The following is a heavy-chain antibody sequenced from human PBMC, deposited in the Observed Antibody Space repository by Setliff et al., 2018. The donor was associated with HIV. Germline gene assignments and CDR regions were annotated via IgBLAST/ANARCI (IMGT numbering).Heavy chain of an antibody. Sequence: GGSLRLSCAASGFTFSSYSMNWVRQAPGKGLEWVSSISSSSSYIYYADSVKGRFTISRDNAQNSLYLQMNSLRDDDTAVYYCARERGYTGGWGCGSVSGHDESALEAVCRNCVTTVRGQPSHPLKPLSRGLSQPIDV. V-gene: IGHV3-21*04. CDR1: GFTFSSYS. D-gene: IGHD6-19*01. CDR2: ISSSSSYI. J-gene: IGHJ3*01. CDR3: ARERGYTGGWGCGSVSGHDESALEAVCRNCVTTVRGQPSHPLKPLSRGLSQPIDV.